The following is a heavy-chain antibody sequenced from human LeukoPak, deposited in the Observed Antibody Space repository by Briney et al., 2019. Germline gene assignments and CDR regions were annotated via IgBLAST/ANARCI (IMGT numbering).Heavy chain of an antibody. CDR1: GYSIRSGYY. J-gene: IGHJ4*02. V-gene: IGHV4-38-2*02. CDR3: ASRRGDYNYYFNS. D-gene: IGHD5-24*01. CDR2: INHSGST. Sequence: PSETLSLTCTVSGYSIRSGYYWGWIRQPPGKGLEWIGEINHSGSTNYNPSLKSRVTISVDTSKNQFSLKVTSVIAADTALYYCASRRGDYNYYFNSWGQGTLVTVSS.